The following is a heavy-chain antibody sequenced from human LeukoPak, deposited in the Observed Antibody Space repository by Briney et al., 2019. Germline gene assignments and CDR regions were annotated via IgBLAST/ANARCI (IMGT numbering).Heavy chain of an antibody. CDR3: ARDLLWELFRADRDAFDI. CDR2: INPNSGGT. V-gene: IGHV1-2*02. J-gene: IGHJ3*02. D-gene: IGHD1-26*01. CDR1: GYTFTGYY. Sequence: ASVKVSCKASGYTFTGYYMHWVRQAPGQGLEWMGWINPNSGGTNYAQKFQGRVTMTRDTSISTAYMELSRLRSDDTAVYYRARDLLWELFRADRDAFDIWGQGTMVTVSS.